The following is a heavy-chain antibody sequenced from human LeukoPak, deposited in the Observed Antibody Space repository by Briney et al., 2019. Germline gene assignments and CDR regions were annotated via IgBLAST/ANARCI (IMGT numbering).Heavy chain of an antibody. J-gene: IGHJ3*02. CDR1: GGSISSYY. V-gene: IGHV4-4*07. D-gene: IGHD6-6*01. CDR3: ARAPSIAAIRHAFDI. Sequence: SETLSLTCTVSGGSISSYYWSWIRQPAGKGLEWIGRIYTSGSTNYNPSLKSRVTMSVDTSKNQFSLKLSSVTAADTAVYYCARAPSIAAIRHAFDIWGQGTMVTVPS. CDR2: IYTSGST.